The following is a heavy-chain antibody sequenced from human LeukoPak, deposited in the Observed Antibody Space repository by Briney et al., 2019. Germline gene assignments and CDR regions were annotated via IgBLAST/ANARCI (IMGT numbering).Heavy chain of an antibody. D-gene: IGHD2-2*01. CDR3: ARNVAPAHFDY. CDR1: GGSISSGGYY. CDR2: IYYSGGT. J-gene: IGHJ4*02. V-gene: IGHV4-30-4*08. Sequence: PSQTLSLTCTVSGGSISSGGYYWSWIRQPPGKGLEWIGYIYYSGGTYSNPSLRSRVTLSLDMSKNQFSLQLNSVTPEDTALYYCARNVAPAHFDYWGQGALVTVSS.